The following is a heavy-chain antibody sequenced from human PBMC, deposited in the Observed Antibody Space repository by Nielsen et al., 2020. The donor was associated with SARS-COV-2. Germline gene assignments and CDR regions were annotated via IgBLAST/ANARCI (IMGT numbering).Heavy chain of an antibody. CDR1: GFTFTSHA. Sequence: GGSLRLSCAASGFTFTSHAMTWVRQAPGKGLEWVSAITASGGTTYYADSVKGRFTISRDKAKNSLYLQMNSLRAEDTALYYCATGRTYYYDSSGSDYWGQGTLVTVSS. J-gene: IGHJ4*02. D-gene: IGHD3-22*01. CDR2: ITASGGTT. V-gene: IGHV3-23*01. CDR3: ATGRTYYYDSSGSDY.